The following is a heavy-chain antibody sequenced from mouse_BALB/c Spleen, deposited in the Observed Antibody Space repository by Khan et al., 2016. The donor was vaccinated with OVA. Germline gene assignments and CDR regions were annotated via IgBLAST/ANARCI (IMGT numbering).Heavy chain of an antibody. CDR2: IWGDGST. J-gene: IGHJ2*01. D-gene: IGHD2-12*01. V-gene: IGHV2-6-7*01. CDR3: ARDTTGYYFDY. CDR1: GFSLTGYG. Sequence: VQLQESGPGLVAPSQSLSITCTVSGFSLTGYGVNWVRQPPGKGLEWLGMIWGDGSTDYNSALKSRLSITKDKSKSQVFLKMNSLQNDDTARYYCARDTTGYYFDYWGQGTTLTVSS.